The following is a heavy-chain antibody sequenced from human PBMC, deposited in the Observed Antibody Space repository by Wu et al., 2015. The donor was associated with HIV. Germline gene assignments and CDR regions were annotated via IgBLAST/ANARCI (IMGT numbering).Heavy chain of an antibody. Sequence: QVQLQQWGAGLLKPSETLSLTCAVYGGSFSGYYWSWIRQPPGKGLEWIGEINHRGSTNYNPSLKSRVTISVDTSKNQFSLKLSSVTAADTAVYYCARGAVRIFQHWGQGTLVTVSS. V-gene: IGHV4-34*01. CDR1: GGSFSGYY. CDR2: INHRGST. J-gene: IGHJ1*01. D-gene: IGHD3-10*01. CDR3: ARGAVRIFQH.